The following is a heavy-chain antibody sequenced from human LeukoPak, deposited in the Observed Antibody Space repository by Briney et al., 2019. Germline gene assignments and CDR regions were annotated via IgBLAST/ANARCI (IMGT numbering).Heavy chain of an antibody. J-gene: IGHJ1*01. Sequence: GALRLSCAASGFIFSDYSMNWVRQAPGKGLEWVSSISSSSNYIYYADSVRGRFTISRDNAKNSLYLQMNSLRVEDTAVYYCATVAGYSSGWGQGTLVTVSS. D-gene: IGHD6-19*01. CDR2: ISSSSNYI. V-gene: IGHV3-21*01. CDR1: GFIFSDYS. CDR3: ATVAGYSSG.